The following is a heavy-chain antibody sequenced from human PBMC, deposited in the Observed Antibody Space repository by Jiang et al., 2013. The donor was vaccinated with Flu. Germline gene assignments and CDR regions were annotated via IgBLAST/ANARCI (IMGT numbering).Heavy chain of an antibody. Sequence: GLVKPSQTLSLSCAVSGDSISSGGYSWTWIRQPPGKDLEWIGYIYHSGSSYYNPSLNSRVTISVDSSKNQISLKLGSVTAADTAVYYCARLNIEYCSRGVCSWFDPWGQGALVTVSS. CDR2: IYHSGSS. CDR3: ARLNIEYCSRGVCSWFDP. V-gene: IGHV4-30-2*01. J-gene: IGHJ5*02. D-gene: IGHD2-8*01. CDR1: GDSISSGGYS.